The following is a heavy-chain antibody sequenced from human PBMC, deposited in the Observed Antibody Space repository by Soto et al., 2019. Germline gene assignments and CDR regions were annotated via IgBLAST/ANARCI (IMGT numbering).Heavy chain of an antibody. V-gene: IGHV4-34*01. Sequence: QVQLQQWGAGLLKPSETLSLTCAVYGGSFSGYYWSWIRQPPGKGLEWIGEINHSGSTNYNPSLKSRDTLSVDTSKNQFSLKLSSVTAADTAVYYCARGGAQVGIAAAVTWRATLNFDYWGQGTLVTVSS. CDR1: GGSFSGYY. CDR3: ARGGAQVGIAAAVTWRATLNFDY. D-gene: IGHD6-13*01. J-gene: IGHJ4*02. CDR2: INHSGST.